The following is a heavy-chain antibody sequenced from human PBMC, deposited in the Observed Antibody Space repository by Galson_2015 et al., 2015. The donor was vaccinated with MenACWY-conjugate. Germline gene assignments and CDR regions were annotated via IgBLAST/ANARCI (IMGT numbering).Heavy chain of an antibody. D-gene: IGHD1-26*01. Sequence: QSGAEVKKPGESLTISCKGPGYSFTNYWIAWVRQMPGKGLEWMGLFNPANSETRYSPSFQGQVTISADESISTAYLQWTSLKASDTAMYYCARHPPGGRGLDVWGRGTTLTVSS. V-gene: IGHV5-51*01. J-gene: IGHJ6*02. CDR2: FNPANSET. CDR1: GYSFTNYW. CDR3: ARHPPGGRGLDV.